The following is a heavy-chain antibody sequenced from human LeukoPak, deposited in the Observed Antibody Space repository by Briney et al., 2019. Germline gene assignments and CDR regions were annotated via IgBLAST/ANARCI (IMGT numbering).Heavy chain of an antibody. CDR2: ISSSGSTI. V-gene: IGHV3-48*04. CDR1: VFTMSTYW. J-gene: IGHJ4*02. D-gene: IGHD4-17*01. CDR3: ARDAGSYGDYVVDY. Sequence: PGGSLRLSCGASVFTMSTYWMSWVRQAPGKGLEWVSHISSSGSTIYYADSMKGRFTISRDNAKNSLYLQMNSLRAEDTAVYYCARDAGSYGDYVVDYWGQGTLVTVSS.